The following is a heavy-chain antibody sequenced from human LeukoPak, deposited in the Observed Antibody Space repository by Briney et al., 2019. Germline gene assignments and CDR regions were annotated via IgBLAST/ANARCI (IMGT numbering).Heavy chain of an antibody. D-gene: IGHD1-7*01. V-gene: IGHV3-7*01. CDR3: ARAGLTGTPDY. J-gene: IGHJ4*02. CDR1: GFTFSNYW. Sequence: GGPLRLSCEVSGFTFSNYWMTWVRQAPGKGLEWVANIKQDGSETYHVGSVKGRFTLSRDNARNSLYLQMNYLGVDDTAVYYCARAGLTGTPDYWGQGTLVTVSS. CDR2: IKQDGSET.